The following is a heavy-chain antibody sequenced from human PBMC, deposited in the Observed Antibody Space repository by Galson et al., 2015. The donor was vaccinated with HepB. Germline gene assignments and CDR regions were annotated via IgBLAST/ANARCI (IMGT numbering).Heavy chain of an antibody. CDR3: ARDYNHLGYCSSTSCYLPGY. CDR1: GYTFTSYG. Sequence: SVKVSCKASGYTFTSYGISWVRQAPGQGLEWMGWISAYNGNTNYAQKLQGRVTMTTDTSTSTAYMELRSLRSDDTAVYYCARDYNHLGYCSSTSCYLPGYWGQGTLATVSS. J-gene: IGHJ4*02. D-gene: IGHD2-2*01. V-gene: IGHV1-18*01. CDR2: ISAYNGNT.